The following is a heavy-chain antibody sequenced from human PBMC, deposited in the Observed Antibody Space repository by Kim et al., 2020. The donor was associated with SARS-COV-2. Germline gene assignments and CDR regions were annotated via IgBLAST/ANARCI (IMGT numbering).Heavy chain of an antibody. V-gene: IGHV3-7*03. Sequence: GGSLRLSCVGSGFSFGDYWMNWVRQIPGKGLEWVANIQPDGNAKQEVDSVKGRFTVSRDNAKNSLYLEMTSLRVENSGIYYCAMWTNVVHWGQGIQVTVSS. D-gene: IGHD2-8*01. J-gene: IGHJ4*02. CDR3: AMWTNVVH. CDR1: GFSFGDYW. CDR2: IQPDGNAK.